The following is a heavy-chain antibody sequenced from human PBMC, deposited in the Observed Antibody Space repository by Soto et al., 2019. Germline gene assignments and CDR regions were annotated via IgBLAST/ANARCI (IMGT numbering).Heavy chain of an antibody. Sequence: ASVKVSCKTSGYAFDIYGINWVRQAPGQGPEWMGWVSAYNGNTRYAQKFQGRVTMSTDTSTSTAYMELRTLRSDDTAVYYCARAPHEFWESYFFEPWGQGTLVTVSS. CDR3: ARAPHEFWESYFFEP. CDR2: VSAYNGNT. D-gene: IGHD3-3*01. CDR1: GYAFDIYG. V-gene: IGHV1-18*01. J-gene: IGHJ1*01.